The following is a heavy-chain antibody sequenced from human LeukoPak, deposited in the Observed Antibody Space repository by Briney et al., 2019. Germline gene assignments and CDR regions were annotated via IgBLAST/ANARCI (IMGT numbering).Heavy chain of an antibody. CDR2: IYNSGAT. V-gene: IGHV4-4*07. CDR3: ARDQALNWNYDVFDL. J-gene: IGHJ4*02. CDR1: GDSISSNY. D-gene: IGHD1-7*01. Sequence: SETLSLTCTVSGDSISSNYWSWIRQPAGKGLEWIGRIYNSGATQYNPSLESRVAMSLDTSKNQFPLKLTSVTAADTALYYCARDQALNWNYDVFDLWGQGTLVTVPS.